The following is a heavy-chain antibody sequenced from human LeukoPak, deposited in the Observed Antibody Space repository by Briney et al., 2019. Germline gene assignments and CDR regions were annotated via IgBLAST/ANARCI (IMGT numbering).Heavy chain of an antibody. V-gene: IGHV4-59*11. D-gene: IGHD3-10*01. Sequence: SETLSLTCSVSGDSISSHFWSWIRQPPGKGLEWIGYIHYSGMTSYNPSLKSRATLSVDTSTNQFSLKLSSVTAADTAVYYCARARGSGGGYYFDYWGQGTLVTVSS. J-gene: IGHJ4*02. CDR3: ARARGSGGGYYFDY. CDR1: GDSISSHF. CDR2: IHYSGMT.